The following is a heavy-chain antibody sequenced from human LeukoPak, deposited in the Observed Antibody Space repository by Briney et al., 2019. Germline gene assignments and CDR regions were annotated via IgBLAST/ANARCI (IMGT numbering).Heavy chain of an antibody. Sequence: PGGSLRLSCAASGFTFSDYYMSWIRQAPGKGLEWISYIGSSGYDINNADSVKGRFTISRDNAKNSLYLQMYRLRPEDTAVYYCARGASDLPLDYWGQGTLVIVSS. CDR3: ARGASDLPLDY. J-gene: IGHJ4*02. D-gene: IGHD5/OR15-5a*01. V-gene: IGHV3-11*04. CDR2: IGSSGYDI. CDR1: GFTFSDYY.